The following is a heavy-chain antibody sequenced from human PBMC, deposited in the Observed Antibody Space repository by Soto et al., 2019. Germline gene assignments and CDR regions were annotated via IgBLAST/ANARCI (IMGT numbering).Heavy chain of an antibody. D-gene: IGHD1-26*01. J-gene: IGHJ6*02. CDR3: ARQRPTDGRWEFANYYGMDV. Sequence: SETLSLTCTVSGGSISSYYWSWVRQPPGKGLEWIGYMYYSGSTNYNPSLKSRVTMSVDTSKKRFSLKLSSVTAADTAVYYCARQRPTDGRWEFANYYGMDVWGQGTPVTVSS. V-gene: IGHV4-59*08. CDR2: MYYSGST. CDR1: GGSISSYY.